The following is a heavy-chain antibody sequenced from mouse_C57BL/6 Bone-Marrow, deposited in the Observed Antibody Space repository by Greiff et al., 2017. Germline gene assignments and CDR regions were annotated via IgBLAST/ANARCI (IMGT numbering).Heavy chain of an antibody. CDR3: ARMRYYGSVWYFDV. CDR2: IWWDDDK. V-gene: IGHV8-8*01. D-gene: IGHD1-1*01. Sequence: QVTLKECGPGILQPSQTLSLTCSFSGFSLSTFGMGVGWIRQPSGKGLEWLAHIWWDDDKYYNPALKSRLTISKDTSKNQVFLKIANVDTADTATYYCARMRYYGSVWYFDVWGTGTTVTVSS. J-gene: IGHJ1*03. CDR1: GFSLSTFGMG.